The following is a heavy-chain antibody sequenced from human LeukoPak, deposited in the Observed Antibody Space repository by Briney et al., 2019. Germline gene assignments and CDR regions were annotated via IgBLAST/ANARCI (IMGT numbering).Heavy chain of an antibody. CDR3: ARGLAGFSKGMDV. V-gene: IGHV3-33*01. Sequence: PGRSLRLSCAASGFTFSSYGFHWVRQAPGKGLEWVAVIWSDGSYKYYADSVKGRFTISRDDSKNTLYLQMNSLRAEDTAVYYCARGLAGFSKGMDVWGQGTTVTVSS. CDR2: IWSDGSYK. D-gene: IGHD2/OR15-2a*01. J-gene: IGHJ6*02. CDR1: GFTFSSYG.